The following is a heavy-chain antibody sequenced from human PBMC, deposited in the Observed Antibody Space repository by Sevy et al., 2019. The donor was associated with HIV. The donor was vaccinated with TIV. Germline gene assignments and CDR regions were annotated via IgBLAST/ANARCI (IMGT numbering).Heavy chain of an antibody. J-gene: IGHJ6*02. CDR3: ACVGYCRGGTCFSGFYYAMDV. Sequence: GGSLRLSCAVSGFTLTNEFFSWVRQAPGKGLEWVAVVYSGGATYYADSVKGRFTISRAKSKGTLYRKVKSLRAGDTAVYYCACVGYCRGGTCFSGFYYAMDVWGQGTTVTVSS. CDR2: VYSGGAT. D-gene: IGHD2-15*01. CDR1: GFTLTNEF. V-gene: IGHV3-53*01.